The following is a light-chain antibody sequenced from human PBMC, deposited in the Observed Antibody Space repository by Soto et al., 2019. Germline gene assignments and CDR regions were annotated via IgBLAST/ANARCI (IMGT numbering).Light chain of an antibody. CDR3: ETWDSSTNGV. Sequence: QSVLTQSSSASASLGASVKLTCTLNSGHSSYIIAWHQQQPGKAPRYLMKLEGSGSYNKGSGVPDRFSGSSSGADRYLTISNLQFEDEADYYCETWDSSTNGVFGGGTQLTVL. CDR1: SGHSSYI. V-gene: IGLV4-60*02. CDR2: LEGSGSY. J-gene: IGLJ3*02.